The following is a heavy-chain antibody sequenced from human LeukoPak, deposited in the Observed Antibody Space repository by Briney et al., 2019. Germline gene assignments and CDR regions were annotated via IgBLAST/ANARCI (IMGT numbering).Heavy chain of an antibody. V-gene: IGHV4-39*07. Sequence: SETLSLTCTVSGGSISSSSDYWGWIRQAPGKGLEWIGSIYYHENTYYNSSLKSRVTISVDTSKNQFSLKLTSVTAADTAVYYCVRGPYGSGISNWFDPWGQGTLVIVSS. D-gene: IGHD3-10*01. CDR3: VRGPYGSGISNWFDP. CDR2: IYYHENT. J-gene: IGHJ5*02. CDR1: GGSISSSSDY.